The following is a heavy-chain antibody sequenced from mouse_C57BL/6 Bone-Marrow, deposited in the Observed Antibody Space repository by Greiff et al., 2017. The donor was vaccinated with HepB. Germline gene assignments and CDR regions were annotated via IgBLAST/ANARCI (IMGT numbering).Heavy chain of an antibody. D-gene: IGHD2-10*01. Sequence: EVQLQQSGPVLVKPGASVKMSCKASGYTFTDYYMNWVKQSHGKSLEWIGVINPYNGGTSYNQKFKGKATLTVDKSSSTAYMELNSLTSEDSAVYYCASSSLLSYAMDYWGQGTSVTVSS. CDR1: GYTFTDYY. CDR3: ASSSLLSYAMDY. V-gene: IGHV1-19*01. CDR2: INPYNGGT. J-gene: IGHJ4*01.